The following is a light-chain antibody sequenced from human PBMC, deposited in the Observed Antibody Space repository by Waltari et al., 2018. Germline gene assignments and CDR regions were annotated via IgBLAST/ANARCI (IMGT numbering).Light chain of an antibody. J-gene: IGLJ2*01. Sequence: QSALTQPPSASGSPGQSVTIPCTGISSAVSNYNYVSWYQHHPGKAPKLTLYEVPKRPAGIPGRFSGSKSGNTASLTISGLQAEDEASYYCTSYAGSNNVVFGGGTKVTVL. V-gene: IGLV2-8*01. CDR2: EVP. CDR1: SSAVSNYNY. CDR3: TSYAGSNNVV.